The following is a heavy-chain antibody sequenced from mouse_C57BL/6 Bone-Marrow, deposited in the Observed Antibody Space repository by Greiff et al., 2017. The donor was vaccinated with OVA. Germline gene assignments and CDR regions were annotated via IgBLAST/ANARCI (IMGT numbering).Heavy chain of an antibody. CDR3: AREGGYYYAMDY. V-gene: IGHV1-55*01. CDR1: GYTFTSYW. Sequence: QVQLKQPGAELVKPGASVKMSCKASGYTFTSYWITWVKQRPGQGLEWIGDIYPGSGSTNYNEKFKSKATLTVDTSSSTAYMQLSSLTSEDSAVYYCAREGGYYYAMDYGGQGTAVTVSS. CDR2: IYPGSGST. J-gene: IGHJ4*01.